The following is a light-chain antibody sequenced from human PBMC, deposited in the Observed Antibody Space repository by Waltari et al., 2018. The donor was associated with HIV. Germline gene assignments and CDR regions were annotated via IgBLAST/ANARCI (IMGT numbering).Light chain of an antibody. CDR1: SPNIGSNR. Sequence: QSVLTQPPSVSAAPGQKVTISCSGSSPNIGSNRVFWYHQLPGTAPKLLIYDNTKRPSGIPDRFSGSKSGTLATLGITGLQTGDEADYYCGTWDSSLSAVLFGGGTKLTVL. V-gene: IGLV1-51*01. CDR2: DNT. CDR3: GTWDSSLSAVL. J-gene: IGLJ2*01.